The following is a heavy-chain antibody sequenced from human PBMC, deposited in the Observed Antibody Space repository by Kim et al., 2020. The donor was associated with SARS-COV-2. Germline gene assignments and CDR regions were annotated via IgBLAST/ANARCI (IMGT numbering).Heavy chain of an antibody. V-gene: IGHV3-43*02. CDR1: GFMFYDYT. D-gene: IGHD3-3*01. Sequence: GGSLRLSCAASGFMFYDYTMHWVRQAPGKGLEWVSLISGEGSTKYYADSMKGRFTISRDNSRNSLYLQMNSLTPEDSALYYCARGRNYDFWTDHWGQGTLVIVSS. J-gene: IGHJ4*02. CDR2: ISGEGSTK. CDR3: ARGRNYDFWTDH.